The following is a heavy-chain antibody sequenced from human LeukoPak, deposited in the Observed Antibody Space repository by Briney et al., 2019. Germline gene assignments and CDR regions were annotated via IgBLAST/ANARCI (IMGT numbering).Heavy chain of an antibody. J-gene: IGHJ4*02. Sequence: SETLSLTCTVSGYSISSGYYWGWIRQPPGKGLEWIGSGSTYYNPSLKSRVTISVDTSKNQFSLKLSSVTAADTAVYYCARDLGGSSGVWGQGTLVTVSS. V-gene: IGHV4-38-2*02. CDR3: ARDLGGSSGV. D-gene: IGHD4-23*01. CDR1: GYSISSGYY. CDR2: SGST.